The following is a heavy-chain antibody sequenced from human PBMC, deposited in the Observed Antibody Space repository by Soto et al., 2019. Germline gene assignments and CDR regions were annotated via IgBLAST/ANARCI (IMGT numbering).Heavy chain of an antibody. D-gene: IGHD6-25*01. CDR3: ARRKERSGPNYFDY. J-gene: IGHJ4*02. Sequence: QVQLEQSGAEVKRPGASLKVSCGASGYTFTTYDINWVRQAPGQGIEWMGWMNPYTGKAGYAQKFQGRVTMTRDNSISTAYMELSSLRSEDTAVYYCARRKERSGPNYFDYWGLGTLVTVSS. CDR2: MNPYTGKA. CDR1: GYTFTTYD. V-gene: IGHV1-8*01.